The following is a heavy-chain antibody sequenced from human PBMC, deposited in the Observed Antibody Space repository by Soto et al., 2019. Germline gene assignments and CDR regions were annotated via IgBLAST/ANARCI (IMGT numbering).Heavy chain of an antibody. CDR1: GISFNSYY. CDR2: KFPTGSS. Sequence: QVQLQESGPQLVKTSETLSLTCIVSGISFNSYYWAWVRQPVGKGLEWIGHKFPTGSSTYSPSLESRFTIALDKHKIQHSLTFTSVSPADSCGNYCSTLDNRFSYTAMDVGGQGTSVTVSS. V-gene: IGHV4-4*07. CDR3: STLDNRFSYTAMDV. J-gene: IGHJ6*02. D-gene: IGHD2-2*02.